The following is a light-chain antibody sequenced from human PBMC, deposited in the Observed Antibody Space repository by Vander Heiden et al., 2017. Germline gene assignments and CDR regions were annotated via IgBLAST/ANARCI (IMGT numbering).Light chain of an antibody. CDR2: ADS. CDR3: QVWDNSDNLVI. Sequence: SYVLTPPPSVSVAPGHTASITCGGNNIGNNNVRWYQQKPGQAPVLVVYADSVRPSGIPERLSGSNSGDTATLTISWVEAGDEADYYCQVWDNSDNLVIFGGGTKLTVL. CDR1: NIGNNN. J-gene: IGLJ2*01. V-gene: IGLV3-21*02.